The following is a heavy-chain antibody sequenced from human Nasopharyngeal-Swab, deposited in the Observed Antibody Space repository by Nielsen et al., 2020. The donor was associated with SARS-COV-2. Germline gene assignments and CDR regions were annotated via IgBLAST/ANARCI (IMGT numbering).Heavy chain of an antibody. CDR2: IYYSGST. V-gene: IGHV4-30-4*01. Sequence: SATLSLTCTVSGGSISSGDYYWSWLRQPPGKGLEWIGYIYYSGSTYYNPSLKSRVTISVDTSKNQFSLKLSSVTAADTAVYYCARGSTYYYDSTLSEIDYWGQGTLVTVSS. D-gene: IGHD3-22*01. CDR1: GGSISSGDYY. J-gene: IGHJ4*02. CDR3: ARGSTYYYDSTLSEIDY.